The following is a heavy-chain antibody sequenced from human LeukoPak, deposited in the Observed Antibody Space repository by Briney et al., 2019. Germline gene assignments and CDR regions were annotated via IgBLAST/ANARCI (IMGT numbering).Heavy chain of an antibody. CDR2: IFYSGST. J-gene: IGHJ4*02. CDR3: ARLYHVSSAYFLDY. CDR1: GGSLCSGSYY. V-gene: IGHV4-61*01. D-gene: IGHD3-22*01. Sequence: SETLSLTCTDSGGSLCSGSYYWSWIRQPPGKGLEWLGYIFYSGSTNYNPSLESRITISMDTSKNQCSLRLSSVTAADTAVYYCARLYHVSSAYFLDYWGQGTLVTVSS.